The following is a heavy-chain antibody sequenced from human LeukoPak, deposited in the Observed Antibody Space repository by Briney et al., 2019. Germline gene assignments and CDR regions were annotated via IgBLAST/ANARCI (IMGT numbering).Heavy chain of an antibody. J-gene: IGHJ6*03. CDR1: GYTFTGYY. Sequence: HRASVKVSCKASGYTFTGYYMHWVRQAPGQGLEWMGWINPNSGGTNYAQKFQGRVTMTRDTSISTAYMELSSLRSEDTAVYYCATAPRFMTSHYYYYYMDAWGKGTTVTVSS. V-gene: IGHV1-2*02. CDR2: INPNSGGT. D-gene: IGHD3-16*01. CDR3: ATAPRFMTSHYYYYYMDA.